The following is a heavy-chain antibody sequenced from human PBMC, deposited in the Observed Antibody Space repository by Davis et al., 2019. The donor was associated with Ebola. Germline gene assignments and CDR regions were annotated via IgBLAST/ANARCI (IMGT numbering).Heavy chain of an antibody. CDR3: ASGSGSSDY. J-gene: IGHJ4*02. D-gene: IGHD3-10*01. CDR2: ISGYNGNT. CDR1: GYAFTSYG. V-gene: IGHV1-18*01. Sequence: AASVPVSCKASGYAFTSYGIRWVRQAPGQGLEWMGWISGYNGNTNYAQRFQGRVTMTTDTSTSTAYMELRSLTSDDTAVYYCASGSGSSDYWGQGTLVTVSS.